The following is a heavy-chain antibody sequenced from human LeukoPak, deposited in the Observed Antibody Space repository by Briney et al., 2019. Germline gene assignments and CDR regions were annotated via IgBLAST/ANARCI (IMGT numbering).Heavy chain of an antibody. Sequence: SETLSLTCAVYGGSFSGCYWSWIRQPPGKGLGWIGSIYYSGSTYYNPSLKSRVTISVDTSKNQFSLKLSSVTAADTAVYCCVGPWSTGSYPLPLDYWGQGTLVTVSS. CDR1: GGSFSGCY. J-gene: IGHJ4*02. CDR3: VGPWSTGSYPLPLDY. CDR2: IYYSGST. V-gene: IGHV4-34*01. D-gene: IGHD3-10*01.